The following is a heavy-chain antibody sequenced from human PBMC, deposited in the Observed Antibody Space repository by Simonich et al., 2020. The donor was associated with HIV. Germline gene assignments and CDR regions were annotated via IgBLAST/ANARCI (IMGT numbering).Heavy chain of an antibody. Sequence: QVQLQQWGAGLLKPSETLSLTCAVYGGSFSGSYWSWIRQPPGKGLEWIGEINHSGITNYKSSLNSRATISVEKSKNQFSLKLSSVTAADTAIYYCARRDRELILHFDYWGQGNLVTVSS. D-gene: IGHD3-3*01. CDR2: INHSGIT. V-gene: IGHV4-34*01. CDR3: ARRDRELILHFDY. CDR1: GGSFSGSY. J-gene: IGHJ4*02.